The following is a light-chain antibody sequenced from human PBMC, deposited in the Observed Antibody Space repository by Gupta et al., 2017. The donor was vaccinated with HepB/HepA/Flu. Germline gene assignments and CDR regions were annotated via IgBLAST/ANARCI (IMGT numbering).Light chain of an antibody. Sequence: QSALTQPASVSGSPGPSITISCTGTSSDVGTYNYVTWYQPHPGKAPKLMIYDVSSRPAGVADRFSGSKAGNTASLTISGLQAEDEAGYYCSSYTSFSTVIFGGGTKLTVL. CDR2: DVS. CDR3: SSYTSFSTVI. V-gene: IGLV2-14*03. J-gene: IGLJ2*01. CDR1: SSDVGTYNY.